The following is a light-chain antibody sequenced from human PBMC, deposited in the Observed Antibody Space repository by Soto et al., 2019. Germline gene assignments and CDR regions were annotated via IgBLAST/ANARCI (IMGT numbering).Light chain of an antibody. CDR2: DVS. Sequence: QSALTQPASVSGSPGQSITISCTGTSSDVGGYNYVSWYQQHPGKAPKLIIYDVSNRPSGVSNRFSGSKSGNTASLSLSGLQAEDEADYYCSSYTSSSLDVVGTGTKLTVL. CDR1: SSDVGGYNY. V-gene: IGLV2-14*01. J-gene: IGLJ1*01. CDR3: SSYTSSSLDV.